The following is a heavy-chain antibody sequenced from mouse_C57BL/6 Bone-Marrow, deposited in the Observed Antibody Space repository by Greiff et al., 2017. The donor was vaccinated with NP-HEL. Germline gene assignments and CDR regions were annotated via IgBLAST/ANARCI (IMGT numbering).Heavy chain of an antibody. V-gene: IGHV1-5*01. CDR2: IYPGNSDT. Sequence: EVQLQQSGTVLARPGASVKMSCKTSGYTFTSYWMHWVKQRPGQGLEWIGAIYPGNSDTSYNQKFKGKAKLTAVTSASTAYMELSSLTNEDSAVYYCTRWGKNQGKGGYAMDDWGQGTSVTVSS. J-gene: IGHJ4*01. CDR3: TRWGKNQGKGGYAMDD. CDR1: GYTFTSYW. D-gene: IGHD1-3*01.